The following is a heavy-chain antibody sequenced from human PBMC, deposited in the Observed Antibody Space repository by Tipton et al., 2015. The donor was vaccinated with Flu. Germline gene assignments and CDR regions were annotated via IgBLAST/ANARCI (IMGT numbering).Heavy chain of an antibody. CDR2: INPSGGST. D-gene: IGHD3-10*01. CDR3: AIVAGTAGGQTGAFDI. CDR1: GYTFTSYY. Sequence: QLVQSGAEVKKPGASVKVSCKASGYTFTSYYMHWARQAPGQGLEWMGIINPSGGSTSYAQKFQGRVTMTRDTSTSTVYMELSSLRSEDTAVYYCAIVAGTAGGQTGAFDIWGQGTMVTVSS. J-gene: IGHJ3*02. V-gene: IGHV1-46*01.